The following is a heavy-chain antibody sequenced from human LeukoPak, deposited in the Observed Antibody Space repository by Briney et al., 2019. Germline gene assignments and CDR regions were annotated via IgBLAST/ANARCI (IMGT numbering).Heavy chain of an antibody. V-gene: IGHV4-59*01. CDR3: ARVSVVYGMDV. J-gene: IGHJ6*02. Sequence: SETLSLTCSVSGGSINSDYWAWIGQSPGKGLEWIGYMYYTGSTNYNPSLKSRVTISLATSKNHFSLKLNSVTAADTAVYYCARVSVVYGMDVWGRGTTVTVSS. CDR1: GGSINSDY. CDR2: MYYTGST.